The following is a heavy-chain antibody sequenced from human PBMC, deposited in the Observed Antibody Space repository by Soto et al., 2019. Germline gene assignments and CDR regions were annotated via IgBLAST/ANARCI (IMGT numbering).Heavy chain of an antibody. V-gene: IGHV4-30-4*01. Sequence: SETLSLTCTVSGGSISSGDYYWSWIRQPPGKGLEWIGYIYYSGSTYYNPSLKSRVTISVDTSKNQFSLKLSSVTAADTAVYYCARDSTAAGTAWFDPWGQGTLVTVSS. CDR3: ARDSTAAGTAWFDP. J-gene: IGHJ5*02. D-gene: IGHD6-13*01. CDR1: GGSISSGDYY. CDR2: IYYSGST.